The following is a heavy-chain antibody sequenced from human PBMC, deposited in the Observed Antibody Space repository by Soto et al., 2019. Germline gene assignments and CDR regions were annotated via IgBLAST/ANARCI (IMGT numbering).Heavy chain of an antibody. CDR1: GFSFSSYS. V-gene: IGHV3-23*01. CDR2: ISIGGDKT. D-gene: IGHD5-18*01. Sequence: EVQVLESGGDLVQPGGSLRLSCAASGFSFSSYSFTWVRQAPGKGLEWVAGISIGGDKTWHADSVKGRFTISRDNSKNTVYLQMKSLRVDDTAVYYCAKWDGYGDHWGQGPLVTVSS. CDR3: AKWDGYGDH. J-gene: IGHJ5*02.